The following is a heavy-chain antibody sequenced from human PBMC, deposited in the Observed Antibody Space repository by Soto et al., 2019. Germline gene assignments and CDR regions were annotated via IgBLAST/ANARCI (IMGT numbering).Heavy chain of an antibody. Sequence: PGGSLRLSCAASGFTFSSYGMHWVRQAPGKGLEWVSAISGSGGNTYYADSVKGRFTISRDNSKNTLYLQMNSLRAEDTAEYYCAKDRANTPGANFDYWGQGTPVPVSS. CDR2: ISGSGGNT. J-gene: IGHJ4*02. V-gene: IGHV3-23*01. CDR1: GFTFSSYG. D-gene: IGHD2-8*01. CDR3: AKDRANTPGANFDY.